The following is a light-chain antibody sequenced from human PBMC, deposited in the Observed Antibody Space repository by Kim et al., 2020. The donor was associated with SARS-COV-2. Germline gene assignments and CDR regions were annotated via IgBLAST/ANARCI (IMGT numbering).Light chain of an antibody. CDR1: QTIKNR. Sequence: CPGERATRSCRASQTIKNRLVWYQHKPGQAPRLLIYDATTRATGIPARFIGSGSETDFTLTISNLQSEDFAVYYCQQSNNWPPLTFGQGTKVDIK. CDR2: DAT. CDR3: QQSNNWPPLT. V-gene: IGKV3-15*01. J-gene: IGKJ1*01.